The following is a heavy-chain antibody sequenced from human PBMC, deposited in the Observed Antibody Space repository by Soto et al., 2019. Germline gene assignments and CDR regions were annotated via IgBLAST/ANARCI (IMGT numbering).Heavy chain of an antibody. D-gene: IGHD1-1*01. J-gene: IGHJ6*03. CDR2: IYYSGST. Sequence: QVQLQESGPGLVKPSETLSLTCTVSGGSISSYYWSWIRQPPGKGLEWIGYIYYSGSTNYNPSLKSRVTISVDTSKNQFSLKLSSVTAADTAVYYCARDQILNWHLDGYMDVWGEGTTVTVSS. CDR3: ARDQILNWHLDGYMDV. V-gene: IGHV4-59*01. CDR1: GGSISSYY.